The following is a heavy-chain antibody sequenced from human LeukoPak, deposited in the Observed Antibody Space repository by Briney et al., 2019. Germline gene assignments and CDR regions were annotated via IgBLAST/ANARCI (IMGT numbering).Heavy chain of an antibody. V-gene: IGHV3-11*01. CDR3: ARSHCSGGSCYPYDAFDI. J-gene: IGHJ3*02. CDR2: ISSSGSTT. Sequence: GGSLRLSCAASGFTFSDYYMSWIRQAPGKGLEWVSYISSSGSTTYYADSVKGRFTISRDNAKNSLYQQMNSLRAEDTAVYYCARSHCSGGSCYPYDAFDIWGQGTMVTVSS. D-gene: IGHD2-15*01. CDR1: GFTFSDYY.